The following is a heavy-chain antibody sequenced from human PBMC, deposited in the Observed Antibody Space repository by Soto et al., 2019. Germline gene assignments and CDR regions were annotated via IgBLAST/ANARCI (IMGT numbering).Heavy chain of an antibody. CDR1: GYTFTGYY. D-gene: IGHD2-15*01. Sequence: SVKVSCKASGYTFTGYYMHWVRQAPGQGLEWMGWINPNSGGTNYAQKFQGWVTMTRDTSISTAYMELSRLRSDDTAVYYCATGGRYCSGGSCHRDAFDIWGQGTMVTVSS. J-gene: IGHJ3*02. CDR3: ATGGRYCSGGSCHRDAFDI. CDR2: INPNSGGT. V-gene: IGHV1-2*04.